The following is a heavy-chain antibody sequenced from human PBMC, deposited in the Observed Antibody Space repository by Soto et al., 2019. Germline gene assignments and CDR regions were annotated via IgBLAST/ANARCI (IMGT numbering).Heavy chain of an antibody. D-gene: IGHD3-10*01. CDR1: GGSVSTSTFY. Sequence: PSETLSLTCTVSGGSVSTSTFYWGWFRQPPGKGLEWIGEIYHSGSTNYNPSLKSRVTISVDKSKNQFSLKLSSVTAADTAVYYCARVYYYGSGSYSARGYYYYYYGMDVWGQGTTVTVSS. J-gene: IGHJ6*02. V-gene: IGHV4-39*07. CDR3: ARVYYYGSGSYSARGYYYYYYGMDV. CDR2: IYHSGST.